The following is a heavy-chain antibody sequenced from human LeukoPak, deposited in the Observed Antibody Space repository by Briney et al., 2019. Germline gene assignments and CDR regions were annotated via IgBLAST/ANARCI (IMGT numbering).Heavy chain of an antibody. CDR1: GFTFSSYS. D-gene: IGHD6-13*01. Sequence: PGGSLRLSCAASGFTFSSYSMNWVRQAPGKGLEWVSSISSSSYIYYADSVKGRFTISRGNSENTLYLQMNSLRAEDTALYYCARGIAAAGYYPYDYWGQGTLVTVSS. J-gene: IGHJ4*02. V-gene: IGHV3-21*04. CDR2: ISSSSYI. CDR3: ARGIAAAGYYPYDY.